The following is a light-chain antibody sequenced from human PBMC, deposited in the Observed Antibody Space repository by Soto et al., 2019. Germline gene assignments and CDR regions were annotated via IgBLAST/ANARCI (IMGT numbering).Light chain of an antibody. CDR1: SSNIGRRA. CDR3: ASWDDNLNGHV. Sequence: QSVLTQPPSASGTPGQTITMSCSGGSSNIGRRAVNWYQQFPGAAPKLLIYGNDQRPSGVPGRFSGSKSGTSASLAISGLQSDDEADYYCASWDDNLNGHVFGAGTKVTVL. V-gene: IGLV1-44*01. CDR2: GND. J-gene: IGLJ1*01.